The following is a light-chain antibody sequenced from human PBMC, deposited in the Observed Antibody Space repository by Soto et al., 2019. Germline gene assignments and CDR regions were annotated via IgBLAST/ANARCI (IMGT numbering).Light chain of an antibody. Sequence: EIVVTQSPVILSVSPGERATLSCRASQNININLAWYQQGPGQAPRVLIYGASSRASGIPDRFSGSGSGTDFTLTINRLEPDDFAFYYCQQYKDWPPLTFGGGTRVDMK. CDR1: QNININ. CDR2: GAS. V-gene: IGKV3D-15*01. J-gene: IGKJ4*01. CDR3: QQYKDWPPLT.